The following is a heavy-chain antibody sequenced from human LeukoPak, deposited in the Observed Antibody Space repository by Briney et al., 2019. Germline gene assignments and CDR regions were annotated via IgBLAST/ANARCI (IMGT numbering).Heavy chain of an antibody. CDR2: TNPNRGNT. J-gene: IGHJ4*02. CDR1: GYTFTSYD. CDR3: ARGSSTHYYDFWSGYYMWPHAFDY. V-gene: IGHV1-8*03. Sequence: GASVKVSCKASGYTFTSYDINWVRQATGQGLEWMGWTNPNRGNTRYEQKLQGTVTITRNTSISTAYMELSSLRSEDTAVYYCARGSSTHYYDFWSGYYMWPHAFDYWGQGTLVTVSS. D-gene: IGHD3-3*01.